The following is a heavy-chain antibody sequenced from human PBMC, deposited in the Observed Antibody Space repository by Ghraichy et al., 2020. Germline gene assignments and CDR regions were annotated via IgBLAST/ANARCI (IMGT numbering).Heavy chain of an antibody. CDR3: ARPATTTASYFQH. D-gene: IGHD4-11*01. Sequence: SEILSLTCTVSGGSISSSSFYWGWIRQPPGKGLEWIGSIYYSGSTRYNPSLKSRVTISVDTSKNQFSLKLSSVTAADTAVYYCARPATTTASYFQHWGQGTLVIVSS. CDR2: IYYSGST. CDR1: GGSISSSSFY. V-gene: IGHV4-39*01. J-gene: IGHJ1*01.